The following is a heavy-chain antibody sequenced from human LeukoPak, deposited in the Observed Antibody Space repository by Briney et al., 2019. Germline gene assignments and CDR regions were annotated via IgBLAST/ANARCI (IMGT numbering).Heavy chain of an antibody. CDR1: GYTFTSYD. Sequence: ASVKVSCKASGYTFTSYDFNWVRQATGQRAEWMGWMSPNSGDTGYAQKFQDRVTMTRNTSISTAYMELSSLRSDDTAVYYCARGPPNWGYDYWGPGTLVTVSS. J-gene: IGHJ4*02. D-gene: IGHD7-27*01. CDR2: MSPNSGDT. CDR3: ARGPPNWGYDY. V-gene: IGHV1-8*01.